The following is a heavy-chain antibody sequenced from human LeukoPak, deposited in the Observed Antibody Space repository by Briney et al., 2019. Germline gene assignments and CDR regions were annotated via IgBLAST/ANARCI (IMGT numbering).Heavy chain of an antibody. Sequence: SVKVSCKASGYTFTGYYMHWVRQAPGQGLEWMGGIIPIFGTANYAQKFQGRVTITADKSTSTAYMELSSLRSEDTAVYYCARDHEEGDGYGSGYWGQGTLVTVSS. CDR3: ARDHEEGDGYGSGY. V-gene: IGHV1-69*06. CDR2: IIPIFGTA. J-gene: IGHJ4*02. D-gene: IGHD5-24*01. CDR1: GYTFTGYY.